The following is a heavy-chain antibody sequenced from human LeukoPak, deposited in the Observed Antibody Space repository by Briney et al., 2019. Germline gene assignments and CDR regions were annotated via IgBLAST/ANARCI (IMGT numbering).Heavy chain of an antibody. CDR3: ARVSRDFYSNYYYYYGMDV. D-gene: IGHD4-11*01. Sequence: GGSLRLSCAASGFTFSGYPIHWVRQAPGKGLEWVAVISYDGSNKYYADSVKGRFTISRDNSKNTLYLQMNSLRAEDTAVYYCARVSRDFYSNYYYYYGMDVWGQGTTVTVSS. CDR1: GFTFSGYP. CDR2: ISYDGSNK. J-gene: IGHJ6*02. V-gene: IGHV3-30-3*01.